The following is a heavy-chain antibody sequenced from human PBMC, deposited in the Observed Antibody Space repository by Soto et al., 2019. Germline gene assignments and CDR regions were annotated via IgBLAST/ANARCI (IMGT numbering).Heavy chain of an antibody. J-gene: IGHJ5*02. Sequence: ASETLSLTCTVSGGSISISTYYWSWIRQPPGKGLEWIGYIYYSGSTNYNPSLKSRVTISVDTSKNQFSLKLSSVTAADTAVYYCARDGVISSSKASNWFDPWGQGTLVTVSS. V-gene: IGHV4-61*01. CDR1: GGSISISTYY. CDR2: IYYSGST. D-gene: IGHD3-22*01. CDR3: ARDGVISSSKASNWFDP.